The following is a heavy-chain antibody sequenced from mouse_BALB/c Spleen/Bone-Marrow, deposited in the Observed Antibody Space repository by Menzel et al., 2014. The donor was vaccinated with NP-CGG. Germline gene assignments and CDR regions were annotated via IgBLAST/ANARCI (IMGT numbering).Heavy chain of an antibody. CDR3: ERLSYYGRFAY. D-gene: IGHD1-1*01. CDR2: INPDSSTI. Sequence: EVKVIESGGGLVQPGGSLKLSCAASGFVFSRYWMSWVRQAPGKGLEWIGEINPDSSTINYTPSLKDKFIISRDNAKNTLYLQMSKVRSEDTALYYCERLSYYGRFAYWGQGTLVTVSA. J-gene: IGHJ3*01. CDR1: GFVFSRYW. V-gene: IGHV4-1*02.